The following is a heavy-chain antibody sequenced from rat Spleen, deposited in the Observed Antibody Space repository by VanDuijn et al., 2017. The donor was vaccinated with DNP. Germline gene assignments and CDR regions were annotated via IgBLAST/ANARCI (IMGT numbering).Heavy chain of an antibody. CDR3: AKHLDA. CDR1: GFTFSDYN. V-gene: IGHV5-7*01. J-gene: IGHJ4*01. Sequence: EVRLVESGGGLVQPGRSLKLSCAASGFTFSDYNMAWVRQAPKKGLEWVATIHSDGSSTYYRDSVKGRFTISRDNAENTVYLQMNSLRSEDTATYYCAKHLDAWGQGSSVTVSS. CDR2: IHSDGSST.